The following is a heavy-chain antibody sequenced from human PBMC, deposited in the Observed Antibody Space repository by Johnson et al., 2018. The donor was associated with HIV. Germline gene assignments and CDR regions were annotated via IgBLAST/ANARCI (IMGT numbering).Heavy chain of an antibody. CDR3: AREGAAAGPTDAFDI. CDR1: GFTFSSYG. D-gene: IGHD6-13*01. J-gene: IGHJ3*02. CDR2: ISYDGSNK. Sequence: QVQLVESGGGVVQPGRSLRLSCAASGFTFSSYGMHWVRQAPGKGLEWLAVISYDGSNKYYADSVKGRFTISRDNSKNTLYLQMNSLRAEDTAVYYCAREGAAAGPTDAFDIWGQGTMVTVSS. V-gene: IGHV3-30*03.